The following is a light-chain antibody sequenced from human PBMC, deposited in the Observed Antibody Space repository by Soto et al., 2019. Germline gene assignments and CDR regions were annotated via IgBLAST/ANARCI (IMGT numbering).Light chain of an antibody. CDR1: QSIGGA. V-gene: IGKV1-5*01. CDR2: DAS. CDR3: QQSESYSLT. Sequence: DIQMTHSPSTLSAYVGDTVTIACRASQSIGGALTWYQQKTGKAPKLLIYDASTLESGVPSRFSGSGSGTEFTLSISKLQPDDFATYYCQQSESYSLTFGGGTKVDIK. J-gene: IGKJ4*01.